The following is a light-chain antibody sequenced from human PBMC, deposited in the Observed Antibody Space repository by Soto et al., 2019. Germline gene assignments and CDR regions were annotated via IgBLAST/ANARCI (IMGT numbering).Light chain of an antibody. CDR2: DAS. J-gene: IGKJ5*01. V-gene: IGKV3-11*01. Sequence: EIVFTQSPGTLSLSPGERATLSCRASQSVSSFLAWYQQKPGQAPRLLIYDASNRATGIPARFSGSGSGTDFTLTISSLEPEDFAVYYCQQRSNWPPITFGQGTRLE. CDR1: QSVSSF. CDR3: QQRSNWPPIT.